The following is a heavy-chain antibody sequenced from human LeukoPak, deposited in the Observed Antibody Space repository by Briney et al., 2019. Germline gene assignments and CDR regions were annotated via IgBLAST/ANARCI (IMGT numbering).Heavy chain of an antibody. D-gene: IGHD3-22*01. CDR3: ARGEDECSGYWGYYFDQ. V-gene: IGHV4-61*02. Sequence: PSETLSLTCSVSGGSVSSGGYYWRWVRQPAGKGLEWIGRIYTTGNTNYNPTLKSRVTISLDTSESHFSLKVTSVTAADTAVYYCARGEDECSGYWGYYFDQWGQGILVTVSS. J-gene: IGHJ4*02. CDR1: GGSVSSGGYY. CDR2: IYTTGNT.